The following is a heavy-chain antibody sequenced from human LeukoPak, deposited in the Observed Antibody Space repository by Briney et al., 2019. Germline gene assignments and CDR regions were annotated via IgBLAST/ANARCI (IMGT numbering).Heavy chain of an antibody. CDR3: ARRLIAAAGSGFDP. V-gene: IGHV1-18*01. Sequence: ASVKVSCKASGYTFTSYGISWVRQAPGQGLEWMGWISAYNGNTNYAQKVQGRVTMTTDTSTSTAYMELRSLRSDDTAVYYCARRLIAAAGSGFDPWGQGTLVTVSS. CDR2: ISAYNGNT. D-gene: IGHD6-13*01. CDR1: GYTFTSYG. J-gene: IGHJ5*02.